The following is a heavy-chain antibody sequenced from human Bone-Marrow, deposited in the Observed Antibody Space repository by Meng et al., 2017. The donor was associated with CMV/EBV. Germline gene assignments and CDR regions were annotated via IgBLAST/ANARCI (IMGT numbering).Heavy chain of an antibody. Sequence: SVSVSCKASGYTFTDFYVHWVRQAPGQGLEWMGRLNPDTGATKYAQKFQGRVTLTRDTSSATASMDLTRLTSDDTAVYYCARRSWDAFDNWGQGTMVTVSS. CDR3: ARRSWDAFDN. J-gene: IGHJ3*02. CDR1: GYTFTDFY. CDR2: LNPDTGAT. V-gene: IGHV1-2*02. D-gene: IGHD3-16*02.